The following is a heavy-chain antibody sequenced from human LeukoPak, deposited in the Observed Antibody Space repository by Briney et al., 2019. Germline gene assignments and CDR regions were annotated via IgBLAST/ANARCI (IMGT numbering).Heavy chain of an antibody. CDR3: ARAGASGYDGSFDY. D-gene: IGHD5-12*01. V-gene: IGHV1-2*02. J-gene: IGHJ4*02. CDR2: INPNSGGT. CDR1: GYTFTGYY. Sequence: GSVKVSCKASGYTFTGYYMHWVRQAPGQGLEWMGWINPNSGGTNYAQKFQGRVTMTRDTSISTAYMELSRLRSDDTAVYYCARAGASGYDGSFDYWGQGTLVTVSS.